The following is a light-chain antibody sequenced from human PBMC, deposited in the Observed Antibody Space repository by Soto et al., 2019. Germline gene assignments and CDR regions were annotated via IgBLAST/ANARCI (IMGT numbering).Light chain of an antibody. CDR2: AAS. Sequence: DIVMAQSPATLSVSPGERVTLSCRASQSINNNLAWYTQKPGQAPRLLIYAASTRATGLPVRFGVSGSRTEFTLTITSLQSEDFAVYHGQQYNDWPWTFGQGTKVDIK. CDR3: QQYNDWPWT. CDR1: QSINNN. J-gene: IGKJ1*01. V-gene: IGKV3-15*01.